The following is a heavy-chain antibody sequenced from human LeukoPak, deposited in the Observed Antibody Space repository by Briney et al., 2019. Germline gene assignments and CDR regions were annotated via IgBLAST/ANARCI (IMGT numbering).Heavy chain of an antibody. D-gene: IGHD3-22*01. CDR3: ARDRYYYDSSGYYGVDY. CDR2: IIPILGTA. V-gene: IGHV1-69*13. J-gene: IGHJ4*02. CDR1: GGTFISYA. Sequence: SVKVSCKASGGTFISYAISWVRQAPGQGLEWMGGIIPILGTANYAQKFQGRVTITADESTSTAYMELSSLRSEDTAVYYCARDRYYYDSSGYYGVDYWGQGTLVTVSS.